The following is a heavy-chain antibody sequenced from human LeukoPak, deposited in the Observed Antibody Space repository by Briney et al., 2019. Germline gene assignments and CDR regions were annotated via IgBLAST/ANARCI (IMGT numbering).Heavy chain of an antibody. J-gene: IGHJ4*02. Sequence: GGSLRLSCATSGFPFSDFSMSWVRQAPGKGLEWISTTNSGGTSTYYAESVKGRFTISRDNSKNTLYLQMSSLRVEDTAVYYYAKQSYARSLGEGGPGTLVSVSS. CDR2: TNSGGTST. D-gene: IGHD2-8*01. V-gene: IGHV3-23*01. CDR3: AKQSYARSLGE. CDR1: GFPFSDFS.